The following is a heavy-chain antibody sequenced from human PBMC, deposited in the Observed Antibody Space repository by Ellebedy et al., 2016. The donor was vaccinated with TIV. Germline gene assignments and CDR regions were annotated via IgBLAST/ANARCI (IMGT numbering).Heavy chain of an antibody. D-gene: IGHD1-26*01. CDR2: MYFGGST. CDR1: GVSISSTSYY. J-gene: IGHJ5*01. CDR3: AREVRGEHLHYFDS. Sequence: MPSETLSLTCTVSGVSISSTSYYWGWIRQPPGKGLVWIGNMYFGGSTNYSPSPKRRVTISVDTSKNQFSLKLSSLTAADTALYYCAREVRGEHLHYFDSWGHGTLVSVPS. V-gene: IGHV4-39*07.